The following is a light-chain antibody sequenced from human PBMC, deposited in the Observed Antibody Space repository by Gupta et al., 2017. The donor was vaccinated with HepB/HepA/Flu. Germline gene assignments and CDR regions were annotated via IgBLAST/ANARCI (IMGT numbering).Light chain of an antibody. CDR3: QQSYSTYST. J-gene: IGKJ4*01. Sequence: DIQMTQSPSPLSASVGDRVTITCLASQSISSYLNWYQQKPGKAPKLLIYAASSLQSGVPSRFSGSGSGTDFTLTISSLQPEDFATYYCQQSYSTYSTFGGGTKVEIK. CDR2: AAS. CDR1: QSISSY. V-gene: IGKV1-39*01.